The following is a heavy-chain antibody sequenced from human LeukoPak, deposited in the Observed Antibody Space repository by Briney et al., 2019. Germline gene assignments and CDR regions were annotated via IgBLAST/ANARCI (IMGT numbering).Heavy chain of an antibody. Sequence: SQTLSLTCAVSGGSVSSGGYYWGWIRQPPGKGLEWIGSIYYSGSTYYNASLKSRGTISVDTSKNQFSLKLNSVTAADTAVCFCARQVVAVAGTGYFDYWGQGTLVTVSS. CDR3: ARQVVAVAGTGYFDY. CDR2: IYYSGST. D-gene: IGHD6-19*01. V-gene: IGHV4-39*01. CDR1: GGSVSSGGYY. J-gene: IGHJ4*02.